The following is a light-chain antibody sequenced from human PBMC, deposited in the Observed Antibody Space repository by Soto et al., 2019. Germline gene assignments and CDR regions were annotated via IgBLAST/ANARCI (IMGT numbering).Light chain of an antibody. J-gene: IGKJ1*01. CDR3: QQYNNWAKT. Sequence: IVLTHSPATLSLSPWYRSTLCDGASQSVSGYLAWYQQKPGQAPRLLSYGASTRATGIPARFSGSGSGTEFTLTISSLQSEDFAVYYCQQYNNWAKTFGQGTKVDIK. V-gene: IGKV3-15*01. CDR2: GAS. CDR1: QSVSGY.